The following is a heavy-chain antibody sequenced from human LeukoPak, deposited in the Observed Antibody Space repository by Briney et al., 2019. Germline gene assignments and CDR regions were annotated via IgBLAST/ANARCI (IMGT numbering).Heavy chain of an antibody. CDR3: ARARGRLLLVDY. D-gene: IGHD2-15*01. Sequence: SETLSLTCTVSGGSITSYYWNWIRQPAGKGLGWIGRIYSSGSTDYNPSLKSRVTMSVDTSKNQLSLNLSSVTAADSAVYYCARARGRLLLVDYWGQGTLVTVSS. J-gene: IGHJ4*02. CDR2: IYSSGST. CDR1: GGSITSYY. V-gene: IGHV4-4*07.